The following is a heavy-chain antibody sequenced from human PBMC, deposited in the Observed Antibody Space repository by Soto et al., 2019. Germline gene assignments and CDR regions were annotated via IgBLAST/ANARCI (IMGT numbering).Heavy chain of an antibody. Sequence: SETLSLTCTVSGGSISSGGYYWSWIRQHPGKGLEWIGYIYYSGSTYYNPSLKSRVTISVDTSKNQFSLKLSSVTAADTAVYYCARGGYYDSSGYYSYYYGMDVWGQGTTVTVSS. CDR3: ARGGYYDSSGYYSYYYGMDV. CDR2: IYYSGST. J-gene: IGHJ6*02. V-gene: IGHV4-31*03. D-gene: IGHD3-22*01. CDR1: GGSISSGGYY.